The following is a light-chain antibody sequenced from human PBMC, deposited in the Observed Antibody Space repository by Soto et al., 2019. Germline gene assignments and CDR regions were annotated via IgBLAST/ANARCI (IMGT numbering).Light chain of an antibody. Sequence: DTPMTQSPSSLSASVGDRVIITCRAGQTISNYLNWYQQKPGKAPNLLIYAASTLHSGVSSRFSGSGSGTEFTLTISSLQPEDVATYYCQQSYRSPYTFGQGTKLEIK. J-gene: IGKJ2*01. CDR2: AAS. V-gene: IGKV1-39*01. CDR1: QTISNY. CDR3: QQSYRSPYT.